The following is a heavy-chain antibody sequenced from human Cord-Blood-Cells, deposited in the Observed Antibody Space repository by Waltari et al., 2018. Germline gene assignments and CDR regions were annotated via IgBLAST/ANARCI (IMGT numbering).Heavy chain of an antibody. CDR1: GFTFSSYS. CDR3: ARNDYYDSSGYYLDAFDI. D-gene: IGHD3-22*01. V-gene: IGHV3-48*01. J-gene: IGHJ3*02. Sequence: EVQLVESGGGLVQPGGSLRLSCAASGFTFSSYSMNWVRQAPGKGLEWVSYISSSSSTIYYADSVKGRFTISRDNAKNSLYLQMNSLRAEDTAVYYCARNDYYDSSGYYLDAFDIWGQGIMVTVSS. CDR2: ISSSSSTI.